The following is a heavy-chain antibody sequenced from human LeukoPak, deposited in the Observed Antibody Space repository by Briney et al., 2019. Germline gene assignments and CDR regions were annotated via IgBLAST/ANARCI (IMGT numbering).Heavy chain of an antibody. J-gene: IGHJ4*02. Sequence: SETLSLTCTVSSDFFSSVTDYWAWIRQPPGKGLEWIASGDYSGGTYYNPSLESRVAKSADMSKNQISLKLSSVTAADTALYYCARERGEEYSSGWYKTNFFDTWGQGTRVTVSS. CDR2: GDYSGGT. D-gene: IGHD6-19*01. V-gene: IGHV4-39*07. CDR3: ARERGEEYSSGWYKTNFFDT. CDR1: SDFFSSVTDY.